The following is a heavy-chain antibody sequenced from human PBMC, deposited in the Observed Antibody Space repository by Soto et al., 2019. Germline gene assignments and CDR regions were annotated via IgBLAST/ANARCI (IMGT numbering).Heavy chain of an antibody. CDR3: ARDFAYFDS. D-gene: IGHD3-3*01. V-gene: IGHV4-61*01. CDR1: GGSFKSGSYS. J-gene: IGHJ4*02. Sequence: ETLSLTCTVSGGSFKSGSYSWSWIRQPPGKGLEWIGYVYHTGRTSYNPSLKSRVSIPMDTSKNQFSLNLDSVTAADTAVYFCARDFAYFDSWGQGTLVTVSS. CDR2: VYHTGRT.